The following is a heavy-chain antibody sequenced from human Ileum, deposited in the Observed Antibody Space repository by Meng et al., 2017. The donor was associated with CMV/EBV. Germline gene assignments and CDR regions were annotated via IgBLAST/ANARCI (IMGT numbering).Heavy chain of an antibody. V-gene: IGHV2-5*02. CDR1: GFSLTSSEVG. CDR3: AHSYCSAGTCYSFYY. CDR2: IYGDDDK. D-gene: IGHD2-15*01. J-gene: IGHJ4*02. Sequence: GFSLTSSEVGVGWTRQSPGKALEWLALIYGDDDKRYSPPLSSRLTITKDSFKNQVVLTMTNMDPVDTATYYCAHSYCSAGTCYSFYYWGQGTLVTVSS.